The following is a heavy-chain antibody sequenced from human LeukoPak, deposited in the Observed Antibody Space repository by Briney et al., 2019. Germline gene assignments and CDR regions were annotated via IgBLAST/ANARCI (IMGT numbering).Heavy chain of an antibody. D-gene: IGHD6-13*01. V-gene: IGHV6-1*01. CDR1: GDSVSSSNAA. CDR2: TYFRSGWYS. J-gene: IGHJ5*02. CDR3: ARGSYSSAWYWFDP. Sequence: SQTLSLTCAISGDSVSSSNAAWNWIRQSPSRGLEWLGRTYFRSGWYSEYALSVKSRITINPDTPKNHFSLHLKSVTPEDTAVYYCARGSYSSAWYWFDPWGQGILVTVSS.